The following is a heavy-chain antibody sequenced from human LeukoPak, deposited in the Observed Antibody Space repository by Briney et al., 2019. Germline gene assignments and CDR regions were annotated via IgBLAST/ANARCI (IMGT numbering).Heavy chain of an antibody. J-gene: IGHJ3*02. CDR3: ARWYCSSTSCYAGAFDM. Sequence: ASVKVSCKASGYTFTNYGISWVRQAPGQGLEWLGWISPYNDYTNYAQKLQGRVTMTTDTSTSTGYMEQGRLRSDDTAVYYCARWYCSSTSCYAGAFDMWGRGTMVTVPS. CDR1: GYTFTNYG. D-gene: IGHD2-2*01. CDR2: ISPYNDYT. V-gene: IGHV1-18*04.